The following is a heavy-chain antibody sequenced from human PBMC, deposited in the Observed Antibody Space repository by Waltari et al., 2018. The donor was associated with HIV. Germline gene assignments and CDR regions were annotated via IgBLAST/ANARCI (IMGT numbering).Heavy chain of an antibody. CDR2: INTNTGIP. D-gene: IGHD6-19*01. Sequence: QVQLVQSGSELKKPAASVKVSCKASGYTVTTYAINWGRQAPGQGLGWLGWINTNTGIPTYAQGFSGPFVFSLDTSVSPAYLQISSLKSEDSAVYFCAKGIAVATTYYYAAMDVWGPGTTVAVSS. V-gene: IGHV7-4-1*02. CDR1: GYTVTTYA. J-gene: IGHJ6*02. CDR3: AKGIAVATTYYYAAMDV.